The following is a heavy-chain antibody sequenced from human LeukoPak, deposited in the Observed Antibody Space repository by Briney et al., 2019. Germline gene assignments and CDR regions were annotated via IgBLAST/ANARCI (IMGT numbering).Heavy chain of an antibody. CDR3: AKLLAGAGSDY. V-gene: IGHV3-23*01. CDR2: IGSTGVST. D-gene: IGHD6-19*01. Sequence: PGGSLRLSCAASGFTFNSYGMGWVRQSPGKGLEWVSSIGSTGVSTYYADSVKGRFTISRDNSKNTLYLQMNSLRAEDTAVYYCAKLLAGAGSDYWGQGTLVTVSS. J-gene: IGHJ4*02. CDR1: GFTFNSYG.